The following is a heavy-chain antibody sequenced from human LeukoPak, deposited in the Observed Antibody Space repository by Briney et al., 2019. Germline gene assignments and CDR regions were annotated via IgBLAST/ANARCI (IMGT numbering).Heavy chain of an antibody. CDR2: LSSDGGNH. Sequence: GGSLRLSCAASGFTFDDYAMHWVRQAPGKGLEWVAVLSSDGGNHYYPDSVKGRFTISRDNSKNTLYLQMNSLRAEDTAVYYCTVTTKGYWGQGTLVTVSS. J-gene: IGHJ4*02. V-gene: IGHV3-30*03. D-gene: IGHD4-11*01. CDR1: GFTFDDYA. CDR3: TVTTKGY.